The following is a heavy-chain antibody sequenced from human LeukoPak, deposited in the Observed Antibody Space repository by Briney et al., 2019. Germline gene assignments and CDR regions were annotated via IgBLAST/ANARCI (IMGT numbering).Heavy chain of an antibody. J-gene: IGHJ4*02. V-gene: IGHV3-74*01. D-gene: IGHD6-13*01. CDR2: INCDGSST. CDR3: ARGSDIAAAVKIYRSEF. Sequence: GGSLRLSCEASGFTFSNFWMHWVRQVPGKGLLWVSRINCDGSSTSFAYPVKGRFTISRDNAKNTLYLQMNSLRVEDTAVYYCARGSDIAAAVKIYRSEFWGQGTLVTV. CDR1: GFTFSNFW.